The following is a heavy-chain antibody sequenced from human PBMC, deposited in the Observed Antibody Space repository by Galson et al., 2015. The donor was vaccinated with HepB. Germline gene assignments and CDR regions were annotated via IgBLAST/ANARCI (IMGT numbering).Heavy chain of an antibody. CDR3: AREEHSVRTSGRFVQAKIYYYNGMDV. V-gene: IGHV3-33*01. Sequence: SLRLSCAASGFSFRDYGIHWVRQAPGKGLEWVAFIWFDGSKQFYTDSVKGRFTISRDNSQNTLYLQMNSLRAEDTAVYYCAREEHSVRTSGRFVQAKIYYYNGMDVWGQGTTVTVSS. D-gene: IGHD5-24*01. J-gene: IGHJ6*02. CDR1: GFSFRDYG. CDR2: IWFDGSKQ.